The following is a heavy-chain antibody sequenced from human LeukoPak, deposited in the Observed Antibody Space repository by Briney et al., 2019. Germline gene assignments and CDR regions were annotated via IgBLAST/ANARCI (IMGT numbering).Heavy chain of an antibody. CDR2: IYYSGTT. V-gene: IGHV4-59*01. J-gene: IGHJ6*02. CDR1: GGSIGSNY. CDR3: AREDPQTTVPEGLDV. D-gene: IGHD4-17*01. Sequence: PSEALSLTCAVSGGSIGSNYWSWLRQPPGRGLEWISYIYYSGTTNYNPSLKSRVTISVDTSKNQFSLKLTSVTAADTAIYYCAREDPQTTVPEGLDVWGQGTTVTVSS.